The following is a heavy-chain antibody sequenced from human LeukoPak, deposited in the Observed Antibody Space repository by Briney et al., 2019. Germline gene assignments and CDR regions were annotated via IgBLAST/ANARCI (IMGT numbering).Heavy chain of an antibody. CDR2: IIPIFGIA. D-gene: IGHD2-2*01. Sequence: SVKVSCKASGYTFTSYGISWVRQAPGQGLEWMGRIIPIFGIANYAQKFQGRVTITADKSTSTAYMELSSLRSEDTAVYYCARDANCSSTSCTGSVDYWGQGTLVTVSS. CDR1: GYTFTSYG. V-gene: IGHV1-69*04. J-gene: IGHJ4*02. CDR3: ARDANCSSTSCTGSVDY.